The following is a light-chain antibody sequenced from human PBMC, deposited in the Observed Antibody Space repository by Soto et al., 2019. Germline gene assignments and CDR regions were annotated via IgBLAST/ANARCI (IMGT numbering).Light chain of an antibody. CDR1: GSNIGTNT. CDR3: AAWDDSLNGPV. CDR2: SNN. V-gene: IGLV1-44*01. Sequence: QSVLIQPPSASGTPGQRVTISCSGGGSNIGTNTANWYQQLPGTAPTVLIYSNNRRPSGVPDRFSGSKSGTSASLTISGLQSEDEADYYCAAWDDSLNGPVFGGGTKLT. J-gene: IGLJ2*01.